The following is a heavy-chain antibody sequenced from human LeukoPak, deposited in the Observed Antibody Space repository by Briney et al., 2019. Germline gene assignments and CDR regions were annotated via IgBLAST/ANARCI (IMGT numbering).Heavy chain of an antibody. CDR2: IYYSGST. CDR1: GGSIRNYF. J-gene: IGHJ4*02. Sequence: SETLSLNCSVSGGSIRNYFWTWIRQTPGKGLEWIGSIYYSGSTYYNLSLKSRVTISVDTSKNQFSLKLSSVTAADTAVYYCASGYSYGYDYWGQGTLVTVSS. D-gene: IGHD5-18*01. V-gene: IGHV4-59*05. CDR3: ASGYSYGYDY.